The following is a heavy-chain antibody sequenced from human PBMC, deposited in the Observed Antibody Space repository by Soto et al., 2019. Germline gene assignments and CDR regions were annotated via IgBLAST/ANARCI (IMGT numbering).Heavy chain of an antibody. CDR2: ISGSGGST. J-gene: IGHJ4*02. V-gene: IGHV3-23*01. CDR1: GFTFSSYA. CDR3: AKGDASDYDYVWGSYRSYYFDY. Sequence: EVQLLESGGGLVQPGGSLRLSCAASGFTFSSYAMSWVRQAPGKGLEWVSAISGSGGSTYYADSVKGRFTISRDNSKNTMYLQMNSLRAEDTAVYYCAKGDASDYDYVWGSYRSYYFDYWGQGTLVTVSS. D-gene: IGHD3-16*02.